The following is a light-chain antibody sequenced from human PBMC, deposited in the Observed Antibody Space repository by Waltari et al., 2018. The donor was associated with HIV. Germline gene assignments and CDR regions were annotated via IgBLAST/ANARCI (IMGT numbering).Light chain of an antibody. CDR3: QSAATSGTSVV. V-gene: IGLV3-25*03. J-gene: IGLJ2*01. Sequence: SSDLTQAPSVSVSPGQTASISCSGHELANQYVHWYQDKASPAPVLVIFRDSERPLGIPERISGSRSGILATLTISGVLAEDEADYYCQSAATSGTSVVFGGGTKLTVL. CDR2: RDS. CDR1: ELANQY.